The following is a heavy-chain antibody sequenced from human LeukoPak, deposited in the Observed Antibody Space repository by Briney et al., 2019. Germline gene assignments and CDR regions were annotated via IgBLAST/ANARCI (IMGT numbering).Heavy chain of an antibody. D-gene: IGHD3-16*01. CDR3: VRDLVFVWTPGDDFDF. V-gene: IGHV3-74*01. J-gene: IGHJ4*02. Sequence: GGSLGLACAASGFAFSAYWMHWVRQAPGKGLEWVARINEDATTISYADSVKARFIISSDNTKKSLYLQMNNLSAEDTAVYYCVRDLVFVWTPGDDFDFWGQGTLVIVSS. CDR2: INEDATTI. CDR1: GFAFSAYW.